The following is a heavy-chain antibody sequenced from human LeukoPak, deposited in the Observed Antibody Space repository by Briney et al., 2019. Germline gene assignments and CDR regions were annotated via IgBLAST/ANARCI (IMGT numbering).Heavy chain of an antibody. D-gene: IGHD6-6*01. Sequence: GGSLRLSCAASGFTFSTSWMDWVRQAPGKGLEWVANINQDGSQKSYVDSVKGRLTISRDNAKNSLYLQMNSLRAEDTAVYYCARDQYSPNDFDYWGQGTLVTVSS. J-gene: IGHJ4*02. CDR2: INQDGSQK. CDR3: ARDQYSPNDFDY. V-gene: IGHV3-7*01. CDR1: GFTFSTSW.